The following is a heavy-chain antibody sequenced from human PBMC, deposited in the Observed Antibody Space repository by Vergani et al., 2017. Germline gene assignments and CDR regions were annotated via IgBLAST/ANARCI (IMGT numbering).Heavy chain of an antibody. CDR3: AKGGGWVTNQYYFDY. CDR2: ISGSGGST. CDR1: GFTFSSYA. Sequence: EVQLLESGGGLVQPGGSLRLSCVVSGFTFSSYAMSWVRQAPGKGLEWVSAISGSGGSTYYADSVKGRFTISRDNSKNTLYLQMNSLRAEDTAVYYCAKGGGWVTNQYYFDYWGQGTLVTVSS. J-gene: IGHJ4*02. D-gene: IGHD3-16*01. V-gene: IGHV3-23*01.